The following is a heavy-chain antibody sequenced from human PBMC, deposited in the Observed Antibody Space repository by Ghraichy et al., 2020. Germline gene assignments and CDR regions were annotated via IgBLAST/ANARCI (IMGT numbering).Heavy chain of an antibody. Sequence: LSLTCAASGFTFSSYSMNWVRQAPGKGLEWVSYISSSSSTIYYADSVKGRFTISRDNAKNSLYLQMNSLRDEDTAVYYCARQEMATIRSLDYWGQGTLVTVSS. CDR1: GFTFSSYS. CDR2: ISSSSSTI. CDR3: ARQEMATIRSLDY. V-gene: IGHV3-48*02. D-gene: IGHD5-24*01. J-gene: IGHJ4*02.